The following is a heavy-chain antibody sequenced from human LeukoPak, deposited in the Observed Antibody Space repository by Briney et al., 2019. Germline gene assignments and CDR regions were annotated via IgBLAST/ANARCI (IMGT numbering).Heavy chain of an antibody. D-gene: IGHD2-21*02. J-gene: IGHJ6*03. CDR1: GGSFSGYY. Sequence: PSETLSLTCAVYGGSFSGYYWSWIRQPPGKGLEWIGEINHSGSTNYNPSLKSRVTISVDTSKNQFSLKLSSVTAADTAVYYCARAPGGDRAYYYYYMDVWGKGTTVTVSS. CDR2: INHSGST. CDR3: ARAPGGDRAYYYYYMDV. V-gene: IGHV4-34*01.